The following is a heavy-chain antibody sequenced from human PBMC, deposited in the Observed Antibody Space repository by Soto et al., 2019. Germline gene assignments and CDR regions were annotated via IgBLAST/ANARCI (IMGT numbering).Heavy chain of an antibody. Sequence: GASVKVSCKASGGTFSSYTISWVRQAPGQGLEWMGWISAYNGNTNYAQKLQGRVTMTTDTSTSTAYMELRSLRSDDTAVYYCARQRSGGDYDYWGQGTLVTVSS. V-gene: IGHV1-18*01. CDR3: ARQRSGGDYDY. CDR1: GGTFSSYT. CDR2: ISAYNGNT. J-gene: IGHJ4*02. D-gene: IGHD2-21*01.